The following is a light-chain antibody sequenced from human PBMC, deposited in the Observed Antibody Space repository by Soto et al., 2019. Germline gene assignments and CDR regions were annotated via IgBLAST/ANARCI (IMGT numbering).Light chain of an antibody. V-gene: IGKV3-20*01. CDR1: QSVSSSY. CDR2: GAS. CDR3: QQYGSSYT. Sequence: EIVLTQSPGTLSLSPGERATLSCRASQSVSSSYLAWYQQKPGQAPRLLIYGASSRATGIPERFSGSGSGTDFILTISRLEPEDFAVYYCQQYGSSYTFGQGTKLEIK. J-gene: IGKJ2*01.